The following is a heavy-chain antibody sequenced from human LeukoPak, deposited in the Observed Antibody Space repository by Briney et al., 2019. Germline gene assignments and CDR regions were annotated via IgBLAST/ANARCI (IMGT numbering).Heavy chain of an antibody. D-gene: IGHD3-10*01. CDR1: GFTFSSYW. CDR2: IKQDGSEK. J-gene: IGHJ4*02. Sequence: GGSLRLSCAASGFTFSSYWMSWVRQAPGKGLEWVANIKQDGSEKYYVDSVKGRFTISSDNAKNSLYLQMNSLRAEDTAVYYCARDPLWFGELLIPAFDYWGQGTLVTVSS. V-gene: IGHV3-7*01. CDR3: ARDPLWFGELLIPAFDY.